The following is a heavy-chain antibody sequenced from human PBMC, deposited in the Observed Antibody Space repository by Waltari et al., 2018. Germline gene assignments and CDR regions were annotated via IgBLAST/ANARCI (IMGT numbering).Heavy chain of an antibody. D-gene: IGHD7-27*01. Sequence: EVQLVQSGAEVKKPGESLKISCKGSGYSFTSYWIGWVRQMPGKGLEWMGVICRGNPDARYSPSSQGQGTISADKSTSTAYLQWSSLKASDTAMYYCARPLTGDLRYYCYYMDVWGKGTTVIVSS. J-gene: IGHJ6*03. CDR3: ARPLTGDLRYYCYYMDV. CDR2: ICRGNPDA. V-gene: IGHV5-51*01. CDR1: GYSFTSYW.